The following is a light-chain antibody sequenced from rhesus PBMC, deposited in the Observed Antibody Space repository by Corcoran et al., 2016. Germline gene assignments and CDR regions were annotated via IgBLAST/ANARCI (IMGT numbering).Light chain of an antibody. V-gene: IGKV1-74*01. CDR2: AAS. J-gene: IGKJ3*01. CDR3: QQGYNTPFT. Sequence: DIQMTQSPSSLSASVGDRVTITCRASENVNNYLNWYQQKPGKAPKLLIYAASSLQSGVPSRFSGSGSGTDYTLTISSLQPEDFATYYCQQGYNTPFTFGPGTKLDIK. CDR1: ENVNNY.